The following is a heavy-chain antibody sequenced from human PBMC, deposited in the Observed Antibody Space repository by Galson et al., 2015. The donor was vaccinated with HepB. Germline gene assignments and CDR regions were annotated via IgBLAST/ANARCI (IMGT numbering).Heavy chain of an antibody. V-gene: IGHV3-73*01. CDR2: IRRKANNYAT. CDR3: IRPKTGRNYEHDAFDI. J-gene: IGHJ3*02. D-gene: IGHD1-7*01. Sequence: SLRLSCAASGFTFSGSAMHWVRQASGKGLEWVGRIRRKANNYATAYAASVKGRFTISRDDSKNTAYLQMNSLKSEDTAVYYCIRPKTGRNYEHDAFDIWGQGTMVTVSS. CDR1: GFTFSGSA.